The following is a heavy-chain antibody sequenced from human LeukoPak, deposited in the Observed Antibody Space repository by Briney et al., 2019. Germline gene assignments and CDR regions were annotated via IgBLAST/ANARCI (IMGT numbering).Heavy chain of an antibody. CDR2: ISGSGGST. CDR3: ANSAELIVVVPAAYYYYGMDV. D-gene: IGHD2-2*01. CDR1: GFTFSSYA. V-gene: IGHV3-23*01. Sequence: PGGSLRLSCAASGFTFSSYAMSWVRQAPGNGLEWVSAISGSGGSTYYADSVKGRFTISRDNSKNTLYLQMNSLRAEDTAVYYCANSAELIVVVPAAYYYYGMDVWGQGTTVTVSS. J-gene: IGHJ6*02.